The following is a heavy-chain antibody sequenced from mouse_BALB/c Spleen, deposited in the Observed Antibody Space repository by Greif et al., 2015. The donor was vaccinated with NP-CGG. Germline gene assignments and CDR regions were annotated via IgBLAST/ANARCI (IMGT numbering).Heavy chain of an antibody. J-gene: IGHJ3*01. D-gene: IGHD1-2*01. CDR1: GFNIKDTY. CDR3: ARAITTAY. CDR2: IDPANGNT. V-gene: IGHV14-3*02. Sequence: EVQLQQSGAELVKPGASVKLSCTASGFNIKDTYMHWVKQRPEQGLEWIGRIDPANGNTKYDPKFQGKATITADTSPNTAYLQLSSLTSEDTAVYYCARAITTAYWGQGTLVTVSA.